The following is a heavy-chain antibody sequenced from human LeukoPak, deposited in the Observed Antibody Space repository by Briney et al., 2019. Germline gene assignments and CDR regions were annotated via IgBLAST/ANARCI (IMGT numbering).Heavy chain of an antibody. Sequence: GGSLRLSCAASGFTFDDYAMHWVRQAPGKGLEWVSGISWNSGSIGYADSVKGRFTISRDNAKNSLYLQMNSLRAEDTALYYCARGPWGGDYWGQGTLVTVSS. CDR2: ISWNSGSI. D-gene: IGHD3-16*01. V-gene: IGHV3-9*01. CDR3: ARGPWGGDY. CDR1: GFTFDDYA. J-gene: IGHJ4*02.